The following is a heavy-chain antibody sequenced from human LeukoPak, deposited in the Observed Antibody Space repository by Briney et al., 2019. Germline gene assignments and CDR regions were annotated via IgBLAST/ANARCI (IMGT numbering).Heavy chain of an antibody. CDR1: GGSISSSSYY. V-gene: IGHV4-39*07. D-gene: IGHD5-18*01. Sequence: TSETLSLTCTVSGGSISSSSYYWGWIRQPPGKGLEWIGSIYYSGSTYYNPSLKSRVTIAADTSKNQFSLKLTSVTAADSAVYYCARADCGYNYSPCDYYMDVWGKGTTVTISS. J-gene: IGHJ6*03. CDR2: IYYSGST. CDR3: ARADCGYNYSPCDYYMDV.